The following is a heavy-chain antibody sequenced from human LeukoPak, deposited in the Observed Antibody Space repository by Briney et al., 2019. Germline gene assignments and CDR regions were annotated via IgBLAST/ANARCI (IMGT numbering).Heavy chain of an antibody. CDR2: INPSGGST. J-gene: IGHJ4*02. CDR3: AMDEVGANHGVFGY. Sequence: ASVKVSCKASGYTFTRYYMHWVRQAPGQGLEWMGIINPSGGSTSYAQKFQGRVTMTRDTSTSTVYMELSSLRSEDTAVYYCAMDEVGANHGVFGYQGKGTLVTVAS. D-gene: IGHD1-26*01. CDR1: GYTFTRYY. V-gene: IGHV1-46*01.